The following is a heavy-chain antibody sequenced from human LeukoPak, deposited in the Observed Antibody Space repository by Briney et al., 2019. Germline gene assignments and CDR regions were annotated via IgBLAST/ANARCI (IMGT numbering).Heavy chain of an antibody. CDR3: AKVPRQHDNWFDP. D-gene: IGHD3-9*01. V-gene: IGHV3-23*01. Sequence: PGGSLRLSCAASGFTFSSYSMHWVRQAPGKGLEWISGISGSGGNINYADSVKGRFTISRDNFKNTLYLQMNTLRADDTAIYYCAKVPRQHDNWFDPWGQGTLVTVSS. CDR1: GFTFSSYS. CDR2: ISGSGGNI. J-gene: IGHJ5*02.